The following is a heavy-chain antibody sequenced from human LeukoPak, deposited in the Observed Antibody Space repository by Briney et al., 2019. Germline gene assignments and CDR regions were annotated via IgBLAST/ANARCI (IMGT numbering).Heavy chain of an antibody. V-gene: IGHV1-46*01. CDR2: INPSGGST. CDR1: GYSFTTYY. Sequence: ASVKVSCKASGYSFTTYYIHWVRQAPGQGLECMGVINPSGGSTSFAQKFQARLTMTRDTSTSTVYMELSGLSSEDTAVYYCAREIVVVPSAMGFDPWGQGTLVTVSS. D-gene: IGHD2-2*01. J-gene: IGHJ5*02. CDR3: AREIVVVPSAMGFDP.